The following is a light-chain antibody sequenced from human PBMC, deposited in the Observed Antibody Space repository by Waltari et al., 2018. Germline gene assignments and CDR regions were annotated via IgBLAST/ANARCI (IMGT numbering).Light chain of an antibody. Sequence: WYRQPPGTAPKLIIFDPSSRPSGVPDRFSGSKSGSTASLTISWLQAEDEGDYYCSSYTPSGTLVFGGGTKLTVL. CDR3: SSYTPSGTLV. V-gene: IGLV2-18*02. J-gene: IGLJ2*01. CDR2: DPS.